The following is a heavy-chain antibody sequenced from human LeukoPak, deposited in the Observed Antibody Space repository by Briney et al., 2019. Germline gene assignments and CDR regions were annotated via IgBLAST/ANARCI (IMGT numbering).Heavy chain of an antibody. CDR2: IYHSGST. D-gene: IGHD3-10*01. V-gene: IGHV4-4*02. CDR1: GGSISSSNW. CDR3: ARGSGIRSYYYGSGSSWCWFDP. J-gene: IGHJ5*02. Sequence: SETLPLTCAVSGGSISSSNWWSWVRQPPGKGLEWIGEIYHSGSTNYNPSLKSRVTISVDKSKNQFSLKLSSVTAADTAVYYCARGSGIRSYYYGSGSSWCWFDPWGQGTLVTVSS.